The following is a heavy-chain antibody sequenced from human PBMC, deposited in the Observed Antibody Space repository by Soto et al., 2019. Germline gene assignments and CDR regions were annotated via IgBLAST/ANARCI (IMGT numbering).Heavy chain of an antibody. J-gene: IGHJ6*02. CDR2: IYRGGSTV. CDR3: AKRIVGTTGHAFDV. CDR1: GFTFSDFH. V-gene: IGHV3-11*01. D-gene: IGHD1-26*01. Sequence: GGSLRLSCAASGFTFSDFHMIWVRQAPGKGLEWISYIYRGGSTVSYADSVQGRFTISRDNAKNSLYLRLDSLRVEDTAVYYRAKRIVGTTGHAFDVWGQGTTVTVSS.